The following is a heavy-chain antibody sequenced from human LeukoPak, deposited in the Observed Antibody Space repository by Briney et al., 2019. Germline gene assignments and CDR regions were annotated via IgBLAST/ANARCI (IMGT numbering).Heavy chain of an antibody. CDR1: GFAFNSYA. CDR2: ISDAGGAT. J-gene: IGHJ5*02. CDR3: AKAIGQEVPAGSRWYDP. D-gene: IGHD6-13*01. V-gene: IGHV3-23*01. Sequence: LRLSCAASGFAFNSYAMAWVRQAPGKGLEWVSTISDAGGATYYADSVKGRFTISKDSSTQTLSLQMNNLRAEDTAVYYCAKAIGQEVPAGSRWYDPWGQGTLVTASS.